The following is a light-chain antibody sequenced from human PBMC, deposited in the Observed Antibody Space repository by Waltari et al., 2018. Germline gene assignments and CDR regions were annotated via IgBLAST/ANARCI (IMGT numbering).Light chain of an antibody. CDR3: ETGGHGTWV. J-gene: IGLJ3*02. CDR2: VNSDGSH. Sequence: QLVLTQSPSASPSLGASVKLTCTLDRGHSPNIVVWLQQHPEKGPRSVMKVNSDGSHTKGDDIPDRFSGSSSGAERYLTISSVQSEDEADYYCETGGHGTWVFGGGTKLTVL. CDR1: RGHSPNI. V-gene: IGLV4-69*02.